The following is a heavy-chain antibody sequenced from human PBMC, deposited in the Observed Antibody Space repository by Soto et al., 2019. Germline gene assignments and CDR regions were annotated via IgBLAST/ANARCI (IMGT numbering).Heavy chain of an antibody. V-gene: IGHV1-3*01. CDR1: GYTFTSYA. CDR2: INAGNGNT. J-gene: IGHJ6*02. D-gene: IGHD6-19*01. Sequence: QVQLVQSGAEVKKPGASVKFSCKASGYTFTSYAMHWVRQAPGQSLEWMGWINAGNGNTKYSQKFQGRVTIARDTTASTADMEMSSVRSEDTAVYYCARDGLARSSGWHTPYYYYGMDVWGQGTTVTVSS. CDR3: ARDGLARSSGWHTPYYYYGMDV.